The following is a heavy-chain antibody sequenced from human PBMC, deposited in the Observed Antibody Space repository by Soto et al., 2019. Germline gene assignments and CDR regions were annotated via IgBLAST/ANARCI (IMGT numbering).Heavy chain of an antibody. J-gene: IGHJ3*02. D-gene: IGHD3-10*01. CDR3: TSSIKITMVRGGDAFDI. V-gene: IGHV3-73*01. Sequence: GGSLRLSCAASGFTFSGSAMHWVRQASGKGLEWVGRIRSKANSYATAYAASVKGRFTISRDDSKKTAYLQMNSLKTEDTAVYYCTSSIKITMVRGGDAFDIWGQGTMVTVSS. CDR2: IRSKANSYAT. CDR1: GFTFSGSA.